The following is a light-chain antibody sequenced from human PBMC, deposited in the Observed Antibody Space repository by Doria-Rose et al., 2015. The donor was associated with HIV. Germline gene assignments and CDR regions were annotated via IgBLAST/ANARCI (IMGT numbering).Light chain of an antibody. CDR1: QTVYSTY. CDR2: DAT. V-gene: IGKV3-20*01. Sequence: TLSCRASQTVYSTYLAWYQHKPGQAPRLLIYDATRRATGIPDRFSGSGPGRDFTLTISRLEPEDFAVYYCQQYSTSPETFGQGTKVQF. CDR3: QQYSTSPET. J-gene: IGKJ1*01.